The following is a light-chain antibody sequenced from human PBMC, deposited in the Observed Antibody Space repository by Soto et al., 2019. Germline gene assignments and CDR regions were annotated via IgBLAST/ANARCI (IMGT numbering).Light chain of an antibody. CDR3: SSYTTSSTQV. V-gene: IGLV2-14*01. Sequence: ALTQPASVSGSPGQSITISCTGTSRDVGYYNYVSWYQHHPGKVPKLMIYEVTNRPSGVSNRFSGSKSGNTASLAISGLQAEDEADYYCSSYTTSSTQVFGGGTKLTVL. J-gene: IGLJ3*02. CDR1: SRDVGYYNY. CDR2: EVT.